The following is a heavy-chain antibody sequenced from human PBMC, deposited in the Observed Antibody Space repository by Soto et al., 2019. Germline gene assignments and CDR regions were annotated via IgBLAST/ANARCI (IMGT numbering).Heavy chain of an antibody. J-gene: IGHJ5*02. V-gene: IGHV4-28*01. CDR1: GYSISNTNW. CDR3: ARLGDSSGNHAYWFDP. CDR2: IYYSGNA. Sequence: QVQLQESGPGLVKPSDTLSLTCAVSGYSISNTNWWGWIRQPPGKGLEWIGYIYYSGNAYYNPSLKSRATMSVDTSKNQFSLKLRSVTAVDTAVYYCARLGDSSGNHAYWFDPWGQGTLVTVSS. D-gene: IGHD3-10*01.